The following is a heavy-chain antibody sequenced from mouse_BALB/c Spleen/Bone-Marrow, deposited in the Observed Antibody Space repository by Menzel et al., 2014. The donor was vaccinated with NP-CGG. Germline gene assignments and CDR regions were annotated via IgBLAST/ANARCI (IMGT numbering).Heavy chain of an antibody. CDR3: AAYYYGTYGFAY. CDR1: GFNIKDTY. V-gene: IGHV14-3*02. Sequence: EVQLQQSGAELVKPGASVKLSCTASGFNIKDTYMHWVKQRPEQGLEWIGRIDPANCNTKYDPKLQGKATITADTSSNTACLQLSSLTSEDTAVYYCAAYYYGTYGFAYWGQGTLVTVSA. D-gene: IGHD1-1*01. CDR2: IDPANCNT. J-gene: IGHJ3*01.